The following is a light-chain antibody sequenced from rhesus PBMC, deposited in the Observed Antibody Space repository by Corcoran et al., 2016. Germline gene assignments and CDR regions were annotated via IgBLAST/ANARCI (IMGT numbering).Light chain of an antibody. CDR3: QQSFGVPPT. Sequence: DIQMTQSPSSLSASIGERVTVTCRASENVNNHLNWSQQKPGKAPKFLISKASNLKDGVPPRFSGSGSGTDYTLTISSLQAEDVATYYCQQSFGVPPTFGGGTKVDLK. CDR1: ENVNNH. V-gene: IGKV1-74*01. J-gene: IGKJ4*01. CDR2: KAS.